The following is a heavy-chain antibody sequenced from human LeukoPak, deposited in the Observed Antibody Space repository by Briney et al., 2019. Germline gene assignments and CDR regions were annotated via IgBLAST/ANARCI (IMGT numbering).Heavy chain of an antibody. Sequence: PSETLSLTCVVYGGSFSGYSWSWIRQPPGKGLEWFGEINHSGSTRYNPSLKSRVTISVDTSKNHFSLKLSSVTAADTAVYYCARGIGSYYGSGSLRSWGQGTLVTVSS. V-gene: IGHV4-34*01. D-gene: IGHD3-10*01. CDR3: ARGIGSYYGSGSLRS. CDR2: INHSGST. J-gene: IGHJ4*02. CDR1: GGSFSGYS.